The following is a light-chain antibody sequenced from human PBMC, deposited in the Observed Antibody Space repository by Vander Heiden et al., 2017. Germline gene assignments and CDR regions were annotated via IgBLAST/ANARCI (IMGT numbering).Light chain of an antibody. Sequence: SVLTKPTSASGTPGQRVTRSASGGNSNVGRSTVSWYQQLAGTAPKLLFDVGHRRPARVPDRFSASKSNPSASLAISGVQCEDEADYCCTSYDDCLDAWVFGGGTKVTVL. CDR1: NSNVGRST. CDR3: TSYDDCLDAWV. CDR2: VGH. J-gene: IGLJ3*02. V-gene: IGLV1-44*01.